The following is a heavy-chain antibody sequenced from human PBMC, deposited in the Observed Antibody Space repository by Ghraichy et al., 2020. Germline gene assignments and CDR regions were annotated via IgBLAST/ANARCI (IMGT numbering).Heavy chain of an antibody. V-gene: IGHV3-11*01. J-gene: IGHJ6*02. D-gene: IGHD2-2*01. CDR3: ARANRAHIVVVPAAPRGYYYYGMDV. CDR1: GFTFSDYY. CDR2: ISSSGSTI. Sequence: SLNISCAASGFTFSDYYMSWIRQAPGKGLEWVSYISSSGSTIYYADSVKGRFTISRDNAKNSLYLQMNSLRAEDTAVYYCARANRAHIVVVPAAPRGYYYYGMDVWGQGTTVTVSS.